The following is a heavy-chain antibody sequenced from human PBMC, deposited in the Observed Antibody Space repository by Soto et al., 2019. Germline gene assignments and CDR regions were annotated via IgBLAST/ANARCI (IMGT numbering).Heavy chain of an antibody. J-gene: IGHJ3*02. CDR2: ISSSSSYI. CDR1: GFTFSSYS. CDR3: ARDPIGSGRGPPAFDI. Sequence: PGGSLRLSCAASGFTFSSYSMNWVRQAPGKGLEWVSSISSSSSYIYYADSVKGRFTISRDNAKNSLYLQMNSLRAEDTAVYYCARDPIGSGRGPPAFDIWGQGTMVTVSS. V-gene: IGHV3-21*01. D-gene: IGHD2-15*01.